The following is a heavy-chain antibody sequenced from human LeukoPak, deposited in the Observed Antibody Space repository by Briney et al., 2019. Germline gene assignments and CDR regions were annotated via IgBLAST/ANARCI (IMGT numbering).Heavy chain of an antibody. Sequence: GESLKISCKGSGYSFTSYWIGWVRQMPGKGLEWMGIIYPGDSDTRYSPSFQGQVTISADKSISTAYLQWSSLKASDTATYYCARPVCSGGSCYSVYFDYWGQGTLVTVSS. J-gene: IGHJ4*02. CDR1: GYSFTSYW. D-gene: IGHD2-15*01. CDR3: ARPVCSGGSCYSVYFDY. CDR2: IYPGDSDT. V-gene: IGHV5-51*01.